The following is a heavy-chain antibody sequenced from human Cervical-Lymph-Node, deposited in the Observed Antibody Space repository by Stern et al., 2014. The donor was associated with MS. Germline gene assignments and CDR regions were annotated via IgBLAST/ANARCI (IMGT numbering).Heavy chain of an antibody. CDR3: ARTEDRGGGYFDS. J-gene: IGHJ4*02. V-gene: IGHV4-30-4*08. CDR2: IISVGTT. CDR1: GGSISSGGYY. D-gene: IGHD3-10*01. Sequence: HVQLQESGPGLVKPSPTLSLTCTVSGGSISSGGYYWSWVRQFPGKGLERIGSIISVGTTYYKPSLKSRVTISIDTSKSHFSLKLTSMTAADTAVYYCARTEDRGGGYFDSWGQVPLVTVSS.